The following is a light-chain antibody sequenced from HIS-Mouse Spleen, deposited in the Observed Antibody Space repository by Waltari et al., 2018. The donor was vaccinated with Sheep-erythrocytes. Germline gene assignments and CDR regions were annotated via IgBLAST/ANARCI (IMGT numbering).Light chain of an antibody. CDR1: SSDVGGYNY. V-gene: IGLV2-8*01. CDR3: SSYAGSNNWV. Sequence: QSALTQPPSASGSPGQSVTIPCTGTSSDVGGYNYVSWYQQHPGKAPKLMIYEVSTRPSGVPDGLSGSKSGNTASLTVSGLQAEDEADYYCSSYAGSNNWVFGGGTKLTVL. J-gene: IGLJ3*02. CDR2: EVS.